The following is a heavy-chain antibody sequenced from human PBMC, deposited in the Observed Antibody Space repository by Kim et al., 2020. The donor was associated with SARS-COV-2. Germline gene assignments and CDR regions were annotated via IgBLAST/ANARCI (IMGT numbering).Heavy chain of an antibody. CDR3: ARDWNAERSSSGYSNSRFDY. Sequence: ASVKVSCKASGYTFTNYGISWVRQAPGQGLEWMGWISPYNGNTKYAQKFQGRVTMTTDTSTSTAYMEVRSLRSDDTAVYYCARDWNAERSSSGYSNSRFDYWGQGTLVTVSS. CDR2: ISPYNGNT. J-gene: IGHJ4*02. V-gene: IGHV1-18*01. CDR1: GYTFTNYG. D-gene: IGHD6-13*01.